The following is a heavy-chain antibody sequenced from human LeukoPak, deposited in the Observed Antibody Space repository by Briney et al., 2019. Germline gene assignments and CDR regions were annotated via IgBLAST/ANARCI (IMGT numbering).Heavy chain of an antibody. V-gene: IGHV4-59*01. Sequence: SETLSLTCTVSGGSISSYYWSWLRQPPGKGLEWIGYIYYSGSTNYNPSLKSRVTISVDTSKNQFSLKLSSVTAADTAVYYCARCFYDSSGYYLPRAGDYYYYGMDVWGQGTTVTVSS. CDR1: GGSISSYY. D-gene: IGHD3-22*01. CDR3: ARCFYDSSGYYLPRAGDYYYYGMDV. CDR2: IYYSGST. J-gene: IGHJ6*02.